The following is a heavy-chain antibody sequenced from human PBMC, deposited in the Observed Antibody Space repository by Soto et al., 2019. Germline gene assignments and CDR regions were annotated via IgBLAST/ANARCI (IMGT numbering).Heavy chain of an antibody. J-gene: IGHJ6*02. D-gene: IGHD2-2*01. Sequence: GGSLRLSCAASGFTFSSHSINWVRQAPGKGLEWVSYISGSGATKYYADSVKGRFTISRDNSKNTLYLQMSSLRAEDTAVYYCVNEYLYYYGMDVWGQGTTVTVSS. CDR2: ISGSGATK. V-gene: IGHV3-48*01. CDR1: GFTFSSHS. CDR3: VNEYLYYYGMDV.